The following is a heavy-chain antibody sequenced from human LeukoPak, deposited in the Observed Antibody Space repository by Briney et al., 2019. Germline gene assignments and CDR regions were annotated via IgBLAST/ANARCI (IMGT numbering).Heavy chain of an antibody. V-gene: IGHV4-34*01. J-gene: IGHJ3*02. CDR1: GGSFSGYY. CDR2: INHSGST. CDR3: ARGPSRIVRAFDI. Sequence: PSETLSLTCAVYGGSFSGYYWSWIRQPPGKGLEWIGEINHSGSTNYNPSLKSRVTISVDTSKNQFSLKLSSVTAADTAVYYCARGPSRIVRAFDIWGQGTMVTVSS. D-gene: IGHD1-26*01.